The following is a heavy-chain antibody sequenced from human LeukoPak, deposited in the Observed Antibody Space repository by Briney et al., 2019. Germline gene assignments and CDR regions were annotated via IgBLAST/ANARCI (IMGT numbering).Heavy chain of an antibody. CDR3: AVTYYYDSSPTW. CDR2: SIPISGTA. V-gene: IGHV1-69*05. J-gene: IGHJ4*02. CDR1: RDTFSTYA. Sequence: ASVKVSCKASRDTFSTYAISWVRQAPGQGLEWMGGSIPISGTAKYAQKFQGRVTIITDESTSTAYMELSSLRSEDTAVYYCAVTYYYDSSPTWWGQGTLVTVSS. D-gene: IGHD3-22*01.